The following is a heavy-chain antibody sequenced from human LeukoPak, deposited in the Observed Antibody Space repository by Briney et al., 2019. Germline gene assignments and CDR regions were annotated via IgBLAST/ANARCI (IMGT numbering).Heavy chain of an antibody. D-gene: IGHD3-10*01. J-gene: IGHJ4*02. CDR3: AKTSGSGMFD. CDR2: IYYSGST. CDR1: GDSINNHY. V-gene: IGHV4-59*08. Sequence: SETLSLTCSVSGDSINNHYWTWIRQPPGKGLEWIGYIYYSGSTKYNPSLDNRVIISLDRPKNQFSPKLSSVTAADTAVYFCAKTSGSGMFDWGQGILVTVSS.